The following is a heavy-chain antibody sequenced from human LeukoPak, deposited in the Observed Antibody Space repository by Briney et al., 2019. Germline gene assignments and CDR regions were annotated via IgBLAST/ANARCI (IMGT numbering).Heavy chain of an antibody. D-gene: IGHD5-18*01. CDR2: ISSGGDPK. CDR3: AGDNRLLYSYGPSFDY. J-gene: IGHJ4*02. Sequence: SAVSLRLSCAASGFTFSDYYMIWIRQAPGKGLEWVSYISSGGDPKYYADSVKGRFTISRANAKNSLYLQMDSLRAEDTAVYYCAGDNRLLYSYGPSFDYWGQGTLVTVSS. V-gene: IGHV3-11*01. CDR1: GFTFSDYY.